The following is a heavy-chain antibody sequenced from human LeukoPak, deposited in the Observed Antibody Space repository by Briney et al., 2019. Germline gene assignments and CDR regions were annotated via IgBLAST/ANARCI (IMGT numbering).Heavy chain of an antibody. Sequence: SETLSLTCTVSGGSINNYYWSWIRQPAGKGLEWIGRIYTRGSTNYNPSLKSRVTMPVDTSKNQFSLKLSSVTAADTAVYYCARGRYCSADICSGGDAFDIWGQGTMVSVSS. CDR2: IYTRGST. D-gene: IGHD2-15*01. V-gene: IGHV4-4*07. CDR3: ARGRYCSADICSGGDAFDI. CDR1: GGSINNYY. J-gene: IGHJ3*02.